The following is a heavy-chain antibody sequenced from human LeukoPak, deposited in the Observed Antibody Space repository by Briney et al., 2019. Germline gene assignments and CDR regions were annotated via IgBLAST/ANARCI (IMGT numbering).Heavy chain of an antibody. Sequence: GGSLRLSCAASGFTFSTYWMSWVRQAPGKGLEWVANIKKDGSEKYYMDSVMGRFTISRDNAKNSVYLQMNSLRAEDTAVYYCASRVVDYWGQGTLVTVSS. CDR2: IKKDGSEK. J-gene: IGHJ4*02. CDR1: GFTFSTYW. CDR3: ASRVVDY. D-gene: IGHD3-3*01. V-gene: IGHV3-7*03.